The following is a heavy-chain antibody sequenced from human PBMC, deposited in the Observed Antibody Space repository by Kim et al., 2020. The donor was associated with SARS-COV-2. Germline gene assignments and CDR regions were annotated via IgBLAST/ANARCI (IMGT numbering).Heavy chain of an antibody. J-gene: IGHJ4*02. CDR3: ARVRQQTIGSFDY. D-gene: IGHD6-13*01. V-gene: IGHV4-31*03. CDR1: GGSISSGGYY. Sequence: SETLSLTCTVSGGSISSGGYYWSWIRQHPGKGLEWIGYIYYSGSTYYNPSLKSRVTISVDTSKNQFSLKLSSVTAADTAVYYCARVRQQTIGSFDYWGQGTLVTVSS. CDR2: IYYSGST.